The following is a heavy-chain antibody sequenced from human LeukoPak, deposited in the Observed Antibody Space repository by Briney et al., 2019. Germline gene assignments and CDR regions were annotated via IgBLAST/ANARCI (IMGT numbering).Heavy chain of an antibody. V-gene: IGHV4-4*07. CDR1: GASISSYY. J-gene: IGHJ4*02. Sequence: SETLSLTCTVSGASISSYYWTWIRQPAGKGLEWIGRVYTSGSTNYNPSLKSRVAMSVDTSKNQFSLKLSSVTAADTAVYYCARLSADSSSSRGFDYWGQGTLVTVSS. CDR3: ARLSADSSSSRGFDY. CDR2: VYTSGST. D-gene: IGHD2-2*01.